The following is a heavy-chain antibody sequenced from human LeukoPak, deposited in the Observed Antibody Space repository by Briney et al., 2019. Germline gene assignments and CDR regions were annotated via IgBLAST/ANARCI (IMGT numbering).Heavy chain of an antibody. CDR2: ISSNGGST. CDR1: GFTFSSYA. V-gene: IGHV3-64D*06. Sequence: GGSLRLSCSASGFTFSSYAMHWVRQAPGKGLEYVSAISSNGGSTYYADSVKGRFTISRDNSKNTVHLQMSSLRAEDTAVFYCVKDRGPGYSNYFYYYGMDVWGQGTTVTVSS. D-gene: IGHD4-11*01. J-gene: IGHJ6*02. CDR3: VKDRGPGYSNYFYYYGMDV.